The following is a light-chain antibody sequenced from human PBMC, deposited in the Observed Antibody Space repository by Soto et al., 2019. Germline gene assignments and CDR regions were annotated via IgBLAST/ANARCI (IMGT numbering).Light chain of an antibody. CDR1: QSVSSY. CDR2: DAS. Sequence: EIVLTQSPATLSLSPGERATLSCRASQSVSSYLAWYQQKPGQAPMPLVYDASKRPTDIPARFSGSGSGTEYTLTISSLQSADFGVYYCQQYHNWPQTFGQGTKVDIK. V-gene: IGKV3-11*01. J-gene: IGKJ1*01. CDR3: QQYHNWPQT.